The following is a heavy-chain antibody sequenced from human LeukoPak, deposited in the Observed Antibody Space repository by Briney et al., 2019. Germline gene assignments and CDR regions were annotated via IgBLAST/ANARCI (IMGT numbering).Heavy chain of an antibody. D-gene: IGHD3-3*01. J-gene: IGHJ4*02. CDR1: GFTFSSYS. CDR3: AKADVFWSGYADY. CDR2: IRYDGSNK. Sequence: PGGSLRLSCAASGFTFSSYSMHWVRQAPGKGLEWVAFIRYDGSNKYYADSVKGRFTISRDNSKNTLYLQMNSLRAEDTAVYYCAKADVFWSGYADYWGQGILVTVSS. V-gene: IGHV3-30*02.